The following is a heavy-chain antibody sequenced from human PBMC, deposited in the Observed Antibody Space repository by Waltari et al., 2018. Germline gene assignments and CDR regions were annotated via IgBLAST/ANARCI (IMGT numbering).Heavy chain of an antibody. J-gene: IGHJ4*02. CDR1: GFDFTTHY. CDR2: ISGDGGST. V-gene: IGHV3-74*01. Sequence: EVQLEESGGGLVQPGGSRRLSCEASGFDFTTHYMHWVGQGPGKGLVWVSRISGDGGSTSYADSVKGRFTISRDNSKNTLYLQMNSFRAEDTGIYYCAREGGGFDYTPDYWGQGTLVTVSS. D-gene: IGHD5-12*01. CDR3: AREGGGFDYTPDY.